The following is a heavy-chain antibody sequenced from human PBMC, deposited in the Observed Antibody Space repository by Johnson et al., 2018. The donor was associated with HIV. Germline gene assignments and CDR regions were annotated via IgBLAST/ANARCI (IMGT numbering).Heavy chain of an antibody. CDR2: IRYDGSDK. J-gene: IGHJ3*02. CDR3: ARDVGLWFGELRSGDAFDI. D-gene: IGHD3-10*01. CDR1: GFTFSRFG. V-gene: IGHV3-33*08. Sequence: QVQLVESGGGVVQPGRSLRLSCAASGFTFSRFGMHWVRQAPGKGLEWVAFIRYDGSDKYYADSVKDRFTISRDNAKKSLYLQMKSLRDEDTALYYCARDVGLWFGELRSGDAFDIWGQGTMVTVSS.